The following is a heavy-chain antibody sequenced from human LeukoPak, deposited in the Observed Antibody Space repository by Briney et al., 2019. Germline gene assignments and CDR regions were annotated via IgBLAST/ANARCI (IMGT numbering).Heavy chain of an antibody. Sequence: PGGSLRLSCAASGFTFSSYSMNWVRQAPGKGLDWVSSISSSTSYIYYADSVKGRSTISRDNAKNSLYLQMNSLRAEDTAVYYCARDTFYYDSSGLDYWGQGTLVTVSS. J-gene: IGHJ4*02. D-gene: IGHD3-22*01. CDR2: ISSSTSYI. CDR3: ARDTFYYDSSGLDY. V-gene: IGHV3-21*01. CDR1: GFTFSSYS.